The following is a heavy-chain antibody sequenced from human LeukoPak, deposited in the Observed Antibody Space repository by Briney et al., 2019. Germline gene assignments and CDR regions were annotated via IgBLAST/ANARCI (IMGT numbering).Heavy chain of an antibody. J-gene: IGHJ5*02. Sequence: SETLSLTCTVSGGSISTSNYYWSWIRQPPGKGLEWIGEINHSGSTNYSPSLKSRVTISVDTSKKQFSLKLSSVTAADTAVYYCARHYFSTLTTLLRGVKKQKSRFDPWGQGTLVTVSS. V-gene: IGHV4-39*01. CDR2: INHSGST. CDR1: GGSISTSNYY. D-gene: IGHD4-17*01. CDR3: ARHYFSTLTTLLRGVKKQKSRFDP.